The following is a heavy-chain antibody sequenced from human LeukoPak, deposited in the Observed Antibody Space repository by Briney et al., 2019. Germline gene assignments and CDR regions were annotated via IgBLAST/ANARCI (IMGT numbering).Heavy chain of an antibody. CDR2: IKRKTEGGTT. CDR3: TTGNFGPY. D-gene: IGHD3-10*01. J-gene: IGHJ4*02. V-gene: IGHV3-15*01. CDR1: GFTVSSNY. Sequence: GGSLRLSCAASGFTVSSNYMSWVRQAPGKGLEWVGRIKRKTEGGTTDYAAPVKGRFTISRDDSKNTLYLQMNSLKTEDTAFYYCTTGNFGPYWGQGTLVTVSS.